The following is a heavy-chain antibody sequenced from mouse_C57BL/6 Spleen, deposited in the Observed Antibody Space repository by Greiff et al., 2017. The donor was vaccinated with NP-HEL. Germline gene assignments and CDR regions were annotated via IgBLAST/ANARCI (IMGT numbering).Heavy chain of an antibody. V-gene: IGHV5-12*01. CDR1: GFTFSDYY. CDR2: ISNGGGST. D-gene: IGHD1-1*01. CDR3: ARLDGSSYGYFDV. J-gene: IGHJ1*03. Sequence: EVQLVESGGGLVQPGGSLKLSCAASGFTFSDYYMYWVRQTPEKRLEWVAYISNGGGSTYYLDTVKGRFTISRDNAKNTLYLQMSRLKSEDTAMYYCARLDGSSYGYFDVWGTGTTVTVSS.